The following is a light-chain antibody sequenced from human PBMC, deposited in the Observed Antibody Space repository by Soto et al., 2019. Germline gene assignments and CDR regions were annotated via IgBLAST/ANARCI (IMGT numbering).Light chain of an antibody. V-gene: IGKV1-39*01. CDR2: AAS. CDR3: QQSYSTPWT. CDR1: QSISSY. J-gene: IGKJ1*01. Sequence: DIQMTQSPSSLSASVGDRVTIPCRASQSISSYLNWYQQKPGKAPQLLIYAASSLQSGVPSRFSGSGSGTDFTLTISSLQPEDFATYYCQQSYSTPWTFGQGTKVEIK.